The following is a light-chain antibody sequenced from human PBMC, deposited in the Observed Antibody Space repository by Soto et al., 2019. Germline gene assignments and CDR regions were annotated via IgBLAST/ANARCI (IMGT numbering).Light chain of an antibody. Sequence: QSVLAQPPSVSAAPGQEVTISCSGSSSNIGGNSVSWYQQLPGTAPKLLIYDDNKRPSGIPDRFSGSKSGTSATLGITGFQTGDEADYYCGSWDSRLSAYVFGNGTKLTV. CDR2: DDN. CDR3: GSWDSRLSAYV. J-gene: IGLJ1*01. V-gene: IGLV1-51*01. CDR1: SSNIGGNS.